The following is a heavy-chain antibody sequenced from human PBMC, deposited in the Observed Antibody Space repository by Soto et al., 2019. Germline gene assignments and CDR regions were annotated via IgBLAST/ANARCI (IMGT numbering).Heavy chain of an antibody. J-gene: IGHJ4*02. Sequence: GGSLRLSCVASGFTFNLYAMSWVRQAPGMGLEWVSVISASDGNIHYADSVRGRFTISRDNSKDTLYLEMNSLRAEDTATYYCAKDFRRYTSTGFDYWGLGTLVTVSS. CDR2: ISASDGNI. V-gene: IGHV3-23*01. CDR1: GFTFNLYA. CDR3: AKDFRRYTSTGFDY. D-gene: IGHD2-2*01.